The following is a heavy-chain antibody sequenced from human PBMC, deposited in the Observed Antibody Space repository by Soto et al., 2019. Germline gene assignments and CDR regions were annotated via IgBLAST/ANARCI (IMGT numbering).Heavy chain of an antibody. D-gene: IGHD3-9*01. CDR1: GGTFSSYA. J-gene: IGHJ3*02. CDR3: ARGPQADILTGDDAFEI. V-gene: IGHV1-69*12. Sequence: QVQLVQSGAEVKKPGSSVKVSCKASGGTFSSYAISWVRQAPGHGLEWMGGIIPIFGTANYAQKFQGRVTITAAESRSTAYMERSSVRSEDTAVYYCARGPQADILTGDDAFEIWGQGTIVTVSS. CDR2: IIPIFGTA.